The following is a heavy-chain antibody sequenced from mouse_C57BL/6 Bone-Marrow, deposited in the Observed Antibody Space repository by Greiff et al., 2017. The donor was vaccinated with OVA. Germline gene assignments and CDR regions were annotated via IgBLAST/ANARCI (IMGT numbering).Heavy chain of an antibody. V-gene: IGHV1-19*01. D-gene: IGHD2-4*01. Sequence: EVQLQQSGPVLVKPGASVKMSCKASGYTFTDYYMNWVKQSHGKSLEWIGVINPYNGGTSYNQKFKGKATLTVDKSSSTAYMELNSLTSEDSAVYYCARWGLRRAWVAYWGQGTLVTVSA. J-gene: IGHJ3*01. CDR2: INPYNGGT. CDR1: GYTFTDYY. CDR3: ARWGLRRAWVAY.